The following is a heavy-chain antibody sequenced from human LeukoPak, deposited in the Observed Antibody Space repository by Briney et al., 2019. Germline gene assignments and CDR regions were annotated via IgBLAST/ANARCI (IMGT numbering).Heavy chain of an antibody. CDR2: ISYDGSNK. V-gene: IGHV3-30-3*01. CDR3: ARAGTLLWFGTPPDY. D-gene: IGHD3-10*01. CDR1: GFTFSSYA. J-gene: IGHJ4*02. Sequence: PGGSLRLSCAASGFTFSSYAMHWVRQAPGKGLEWVAVISYDGSNKYYADSVKGRFTISRDNSKNTLYLQMNSLRAEDTAVYYCARAGTLLWFGTPPDYWGQGTLVTVSS.